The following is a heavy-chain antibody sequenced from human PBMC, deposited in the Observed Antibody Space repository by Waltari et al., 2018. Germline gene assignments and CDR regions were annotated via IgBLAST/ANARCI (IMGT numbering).Heavy chain of an antibody. CDR1: GFTFSRYA. V-gene: IGHV3-30-3*01. CDR3: ARDGKGWFREFNWFDP. CDR2: ISYDGSNK. D-gene: IGHD3-10*01. J-gene: IGHJ5*02. Sequence: QVQLVESGGGVVQPGRSLSLSCAASGFTFSRYAMHWVRQAPGKGLEWVAVISYDGSNKYYADSVKGRFTISRDNSKNTLYLQMNSLRAEDTAVYYCARDGKGWFREFNWFDPWGQGTLVTVSS.